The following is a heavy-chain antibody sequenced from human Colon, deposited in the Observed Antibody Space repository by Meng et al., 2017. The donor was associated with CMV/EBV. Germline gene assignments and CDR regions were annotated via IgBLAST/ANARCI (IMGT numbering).Heavy chain of an antibody. CDR2: INARGSTT. D-gene: IGHD2-21*01. Sequence: GESLKISCVTSGITFSDYALSWVRQAPGKGLEWVSSINARGSTTYYADSVKGRLTISRDNSNNTMYVQMNSLRVEDTAIYYCVKGRASPGTSYFDLWGQGTLVTVSS. CDR3: VKGRASPGTSYFDL. J-gene: IGHJ4*02. V-gene: IGHV3-23*01. CDR1: GITFSDYA.